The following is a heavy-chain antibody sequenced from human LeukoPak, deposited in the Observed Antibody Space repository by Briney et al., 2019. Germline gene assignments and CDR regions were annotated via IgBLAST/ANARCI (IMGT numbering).Heavy chain of an antibody. V-gene: IGHV1-18*01. Sequence: ASVKVSCKASGYTFTSYGISWVRQAPGQGLEWMGWISAYNGNTNYAQKLQGRVTMTTDTSTSTAYMELRSLRSDDTAVYYCARRRPGSYYKGWVDYGMDVWGQGTTVTVSS. D-gene: IGHD3-10*01. J-gene: IGHJ6*02. CDR3: ARRRPGSYYKGWVDYGMDV. CDR1: GYTFTSYG. CDR2: ISAYNGNT.